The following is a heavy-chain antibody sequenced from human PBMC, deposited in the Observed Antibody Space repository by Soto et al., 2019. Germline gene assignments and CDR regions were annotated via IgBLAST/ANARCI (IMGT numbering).Heavy chain of an antibody. CDR3: ASVTFGGVVLAH. CDR1: AASFSKYY. D-gene: IGHD3-16*01. CDR2: IYFNGNT. J-gene: IGHJ4*02. Sequence: PSETLSLTCTVSAASFSKYYWSWIRQPPGKGLEWIGYIYFNGNTNYNPSLKRRVTISIDTSKKQISLNLTSVTDADTAVDYCASVTFGGVVLAHWGQGTLVTVSS. V-gene: IGHV4-59*01.